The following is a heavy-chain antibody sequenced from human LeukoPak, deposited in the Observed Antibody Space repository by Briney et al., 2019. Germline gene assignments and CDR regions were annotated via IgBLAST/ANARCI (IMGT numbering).Heavy chain of an antibody. Sequence: SVKVSCKASGGTFSSYAISCVRQAPGQGLEWMGGIIPIFGTANYAQKFQGRVTMTRDTSISTAYMELSRLRSEDTAVYYCARGSGYEYYYYYMDVWGKGTTVTVSS. CDR1: GGTFSSYA. V-gene: IGHV1-69*05. CDR3: ARGSGYEYYYYYMDV. D-gene: IGHD5-12*01. CDR2: IIPIFGTA. J-gene: IGHJ6*03.